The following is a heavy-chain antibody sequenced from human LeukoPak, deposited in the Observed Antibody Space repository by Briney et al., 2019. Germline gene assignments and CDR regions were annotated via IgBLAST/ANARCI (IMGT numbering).Heavy chain of an antibody. CDR3: TRRIDYGDYDY. J-gene: IGHJ4*02. CDR1: GYRFTSYW. D-gene: IGHD4-17*01. V-gene: IGHV5-51*01. CDR2: IRPGDSET. Sequence: GESLKISFKASGYRFTSYWIGWVRQMPGKGLECMGIIRPGDSETRYSPSFQGQVTFSADKSITTAYLQWSSLAASDTAMYYCTRRIDYGDYDYWGQGTLVTVSS.